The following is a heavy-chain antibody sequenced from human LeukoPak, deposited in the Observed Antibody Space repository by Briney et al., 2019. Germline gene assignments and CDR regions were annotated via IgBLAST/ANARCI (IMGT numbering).Heavy chain of an antibody. CDR3: AKDRLWFGELLGTGVDGQFDY. V-gene: IGHV3-23*01. CDR1: GFAFSSYG. Sequence: GGSLRLSCAASGFAFSSYGMSWVRQAPGKGLEWVSAISGSGGSTYYADSVKGRFTISRDNSKNTLYLQMNSLRAEDTAVYYCAKDRLWFGELLGTGVDGQFDYWGQGILVTVSS. J-gene: IGHJ4*02. CDR2: ISGSGGST. D-gene: IGHD3-10*01.